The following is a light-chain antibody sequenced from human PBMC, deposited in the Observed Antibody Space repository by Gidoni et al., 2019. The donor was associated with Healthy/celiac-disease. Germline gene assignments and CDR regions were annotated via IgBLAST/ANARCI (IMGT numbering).Light chain of an antibody. CDR1: QSVSSSY. V-gene: IGKV3-20*01. Sequence: ELVLTQSPGTLSLSPGERATLSCRASQSVSSSYLAWYQQKPGQAPRLLIYGASSRATGIPDRFRGSGSGTDFTLTISRLEPEDFAVYYCQQYGSSPTTFGQGTKVEIK. J-gene: IGKJ1*01. CDR2: GAS. CDR3: QQYGSSPTT.